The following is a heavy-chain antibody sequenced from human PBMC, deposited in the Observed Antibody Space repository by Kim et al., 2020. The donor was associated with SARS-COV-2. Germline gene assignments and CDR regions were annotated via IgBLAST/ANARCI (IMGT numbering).Heavy chain of an antibody. V-gene: IGHV4-34*01. CDR3: ARIGGSNYDFWSGYYGAMDV. CDR2: INHSGST. D-gene: IGHD3-3*01. CDR1: GGSFSGYY. Sequence: SETLSLTCAVYGGSFSGYYWSWIRQPPGKGLEWIGEINHSGSTNYNPSLKSRVTISVDTSKNQFSLKLSSVTAADTAVYYCARIGGSNYDFWSGYYGAMDVWGKGTTVTVSS. J-gene: IGHJ6*03.